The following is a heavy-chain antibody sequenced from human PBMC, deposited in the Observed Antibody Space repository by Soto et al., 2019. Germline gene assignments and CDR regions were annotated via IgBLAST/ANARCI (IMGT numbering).Heavy chain of an antibody. CDR2: INHSGST. Sequence: PSETLSLTCAVYGGSFSGYYWSWIRQPPGKGLEWIGEINHSGSTNYNPSLKSRVTISVDTSKNQFSLKLSSVTAADTAVYYCARFLPTVTTTHYFDYWGQGTLVTVSS. J-gene: IGHJ4*02. D-gene: IGHD4-4*01. V-gene: IGHV4-34*01. CDR3: ARFLPTVTTTHYFDY. CDR1: GGSFSGYY.